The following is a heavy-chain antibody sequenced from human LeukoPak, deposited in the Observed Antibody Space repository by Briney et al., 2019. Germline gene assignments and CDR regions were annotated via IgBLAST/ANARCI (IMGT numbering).Heavy chain of an antibody. CDR1: GGSFSGYY. CDR2: INHSGST. CDR3: ARGLWFVELSS. V-gene: IGHV4-34*01. J-gene: IGHJ6*04. D-gene: IGHD3-10*01. Sequence: KPSETQSLTCAVYGGSFSGYYWSWIRQPPGKGLEWIGEINHSGSTNYNTSLKSRITISVDKYKNKFSLKMSSVTAADTDVYYCARGLWFVELSSWGKGTTVTASS.